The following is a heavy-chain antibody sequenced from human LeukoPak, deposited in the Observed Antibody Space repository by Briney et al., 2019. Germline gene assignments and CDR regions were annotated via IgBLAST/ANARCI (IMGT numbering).Heavy chain of an antibody. CDR2: ISWNSGSI. CDR1: GFTFDDYA. CDR3: AKIRRFLEWPDAFDI. Sequence: GGSLRLSCAASGFTFDDYAMHWVRQAPGKGLEWVSGISWNSGSIGYADSVKGRFTISRDNAKNSLYLQMNSLRAEDMALYYCAKIRRFLEWPDAFDIWGQGTMVTVSS. D-gene: IGHD3-3*01. V-gene: IGHV3-9*03. J-gene: IGHJ3*02.